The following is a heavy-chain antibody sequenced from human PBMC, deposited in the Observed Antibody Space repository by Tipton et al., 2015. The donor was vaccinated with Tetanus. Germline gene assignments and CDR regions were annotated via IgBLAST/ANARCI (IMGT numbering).Heavy chain of an antibody. CDR3: ARSFFDGSGYKIDN. Sequence: GLVKPSETLSLTCTVSRGPISSYYWSWIRQPAGKGLEWIGHISNGNADYVPSLKSRLTLSVDLSKNQISLNLHSVTAADTAVVFCARSFFDGSGYKIDNWGQGTLVTVSS. D-gene: IGHD3-22*01. CDR1: RGPISSYY. J-gene: IGHJ4*02. V-gene: IGHV4-4*07. CDR2: ISNGNA.